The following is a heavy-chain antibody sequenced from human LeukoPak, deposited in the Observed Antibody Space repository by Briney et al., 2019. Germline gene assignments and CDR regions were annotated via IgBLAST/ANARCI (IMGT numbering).Heavy chain of an antibody. CDR3: AKDRKQWLNDAFDI. Sequence: PGGSLRLSCAASGFTFSSYGMHWVRQAPGKGLEWVAVISYDGSNKYYADSVKGRFTISGDNSKNTLYLQMNSLRAEDTAVYYCAKDRKQWLNDAFDIWGQGTMVTVSS. D-gene: IGHD6-19*01. V-gene: IGHV3-30*18. J-gene: IGHJ3*02. CDR1: GFTFSSYG. CDR2: ISYDGSNK.